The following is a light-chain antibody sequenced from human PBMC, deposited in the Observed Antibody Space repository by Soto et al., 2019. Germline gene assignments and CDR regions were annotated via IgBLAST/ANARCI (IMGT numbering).Light chain of an antibody. V-gene: IGKV3-15*01. Sequence: EIVMTQSPATVSVSPGERATLSCRASQSVSSNLAWYQQKPGQAPRLLIYGASTRATGIPARFSGSGSGTEFTLTISSLQSEDFAVYYCQQYNNWPALTLGGGTKVEIK. CDR2: GAS. CDR3: QQYNNWPALT. CDR1: QSVSSN. J-gene: IGKJ4*01.